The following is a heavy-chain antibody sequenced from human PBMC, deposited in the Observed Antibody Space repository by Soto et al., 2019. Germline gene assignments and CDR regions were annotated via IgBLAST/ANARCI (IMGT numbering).Heavy chain of an antibody. D-gene: IGHD2-2*01. CDR2: IYTSGST. V-gene: IGHV4-4*07. Sequence: QVQLQESGPGLVKPSETLSLTCTVSGGSISSYYWSWIRQPAGKGLEWIGRIYTSGSTNYNPSLKGRGAMSVDASENQFALQLSSVTAADTAVYYCARDSHGVPAANGAGWFDPWGQRTMVTVSS. J-gene: IGHJ5*02. CDR1: GGSISSYY. CDR3: ARDSHGVPAANGAGWFDP.